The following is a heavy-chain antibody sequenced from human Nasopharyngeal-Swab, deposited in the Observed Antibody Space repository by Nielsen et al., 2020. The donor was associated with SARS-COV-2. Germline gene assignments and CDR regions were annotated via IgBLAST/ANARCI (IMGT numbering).Heavy chain of an antibody. V-gene: IGHV5-51*01. CDR3: ARRAARDGYNYEVDP. CDR1: GYSFVNHW. J-gene: IGHJ5*02. CDR2: VYPGNSEV. D-gene: IGHD5-24*01. Sequence: GESLKISCMASGYSFVNHWIGWVRQKPGKGLEWMGMVYPGNSEVAYSPSFQGQVTISVDKSINTAYLQWSSLRASDTAMYFCARRAARDGYNYEVDPWGQGTQVTVSS.